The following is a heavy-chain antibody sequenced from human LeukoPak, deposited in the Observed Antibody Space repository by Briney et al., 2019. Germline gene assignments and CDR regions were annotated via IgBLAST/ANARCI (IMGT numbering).Heavy chain of an antibody. CDR1: GFTFSSYW. V-gene: IGHV3-74*01. D-gene: IGHD5/OR15-5a*01. J-gene: IGHJ3*02. CDR3: ARGVSGTGPDI. Sequence: PGGSLRLSCAASGFTFSSYWMHWVRQALGKGLVWVSRIKTDGSSTDYADPVKGRFTISRDNAKNTMYLQMNSLRAEDTAVYYCARGVSGTGPDIWGLGTMVTVSS. CDR2: IKTDGSST.